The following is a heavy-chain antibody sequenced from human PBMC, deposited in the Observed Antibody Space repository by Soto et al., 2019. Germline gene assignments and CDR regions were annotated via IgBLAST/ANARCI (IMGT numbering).Heavy chain of an antibody. Sequence: ASVKVSCKSSGYAFTGYYIHWVRQAPGQGLEWMGWINPNSGDTNYAQKFQGRVTMTRDTSFSTAYMELSSLRSDDTAVYYCATCYRYVHFWGQGTLVTVSS. V-gene: IGHV1-2*02. CDR3: ATCYRYVHF. D-gene: IGHD5-18*01. CDR2: INPNSGDT. J-gene: IGHJ4*02. CDR1: GYAFTGYY.